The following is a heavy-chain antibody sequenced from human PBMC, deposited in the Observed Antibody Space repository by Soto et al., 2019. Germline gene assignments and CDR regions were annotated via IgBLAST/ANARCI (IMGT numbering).Heavy chain of an antibody. CDR2: INHSGST. J-gene: IGHJ4*02. CDR1: GGSFSGYY. V-gene: IGHV4-34*01. CDR3: ARAARYYDILTGYSRSSFLDY. Sequence: PSETLSLTCAVYGGSFSGYYWSWIRQPPGKGLAWIGEINHSGSTNYNPSLKSRVTISVDTSKNQFSLKLSSVTAADTAVYYCARAARYYDILTGYSRSSFLDYWGQGTLVTVSS. D-gene: IGHD3-9*01.